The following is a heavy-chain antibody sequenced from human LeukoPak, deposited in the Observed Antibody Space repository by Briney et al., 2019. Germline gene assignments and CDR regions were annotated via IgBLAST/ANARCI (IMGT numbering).Heavy chain of an antibody. CDR2: INSDGSSR. Sequence: GGSLRLSCTASGFTFSSYWMHWVRQAPGMGLVWVSRINSDGSSRNYADSVKGRFTISRDNAKNTVYLQMSSLRAEDTAVYYCASASSHRIAAGGDYWGQGTLVTVSS. V-gene: IGHV3-74*01. D-gene: IGHD6-13*01. CDR1: GFTFSSYW. CDR3: ASASSHRIAAGGDY. J-gene: IGHJ4*02.